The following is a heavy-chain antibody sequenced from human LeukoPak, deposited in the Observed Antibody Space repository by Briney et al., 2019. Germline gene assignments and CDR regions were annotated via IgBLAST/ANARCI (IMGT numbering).Heavy chain of an antibody. CDR3: AREVVVISGWFDP. CDR2: IYHSGST. J-gene: IGHJ5*02. V-gene: IGHV4-30-2*01. D-gene: IGHD3-22*01. CDR1: GGSISSGGYS. Sequence: SETLSLTCAVSGGSISSGGYSWRWIRQPPGTGLEWIGYIYHSGSTYYNPSLKSRVTISVDRSKNQFSLKLSSVTAADTAVYYCAREVVVISGWFDPWGQGTLVTVSS.